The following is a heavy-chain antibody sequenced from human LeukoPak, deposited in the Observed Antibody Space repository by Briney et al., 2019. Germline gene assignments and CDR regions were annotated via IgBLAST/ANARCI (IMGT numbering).Heavy chain of an antibody. CDR3: ASEQWLVPGDY. Sequence: GGSPRLSCAASGFTFSSYAMSWVRQAPGKGLEWVSATSGSGGSTYYADSVKGRFTISRDNSKNTLYLQMNSLRAEDTAVYYCASEQWLVPGDYWGQGTLVTVSS. V-gene: IGHV3-23*01. CDR2: TSGSGGST. CDR1: GFTFSSYA. D-gene: IGHD6-19*01. J-gene: IGHJ4*02.